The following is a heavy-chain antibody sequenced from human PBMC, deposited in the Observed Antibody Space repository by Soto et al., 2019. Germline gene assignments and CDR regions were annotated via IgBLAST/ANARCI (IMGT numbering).Heavy chain of an antibody. V-gene: IGHV1-69*06. Sequence: QVQLVQSGAEVKKPGSSVKVSCKASGGTLSSNAISWVRQAPGQGLEWMGAIIPMFGSPKYAQNFQGRVTITADNPTSTIYMEMISLTSADTAVYYCARGGFVAGLYNAMDAWGQVTTVAVTS. D-gene: IGHD3-9*01. CDR3: ARGGFVAGLYNAMDA. CDR2: IIPMFGSP. J-gene: IGHJ6*02. CDR1: GGTLSSNA.